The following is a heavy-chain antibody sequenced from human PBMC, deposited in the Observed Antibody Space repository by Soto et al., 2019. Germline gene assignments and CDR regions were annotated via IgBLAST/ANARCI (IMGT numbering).Heavy chain of an antibody. CDR2: IYYSGST. CDR3: ARAIRFLEWLGWFDP. V-gene: IGHV4-59*01. Sequence: SETLSLTCTVSGGSISSYYWSWIRQPPGKGLEWIGYIYYSGSTNYNPSLKSRVTISVDTSKNQFSLKLSSVTAADTAVYYCARAIRFLEWLGWFDPWGQGTLVTVYS. CDR1: GGSISSYY. J-gene: IGHJ5*02. D-gene: IGHD3-3*01.